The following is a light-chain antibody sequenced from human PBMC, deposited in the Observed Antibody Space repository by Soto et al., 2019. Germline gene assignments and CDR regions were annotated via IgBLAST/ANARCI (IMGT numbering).Light chain of an antibody. CDR2: WAS. Sequence: DIVMTQSPDSLAVSLGERATINCKSSQSVLYSSNNKNYLAWFQQKPGQPPKLLIYWASTRESGVPDRFSGSGSGTDFSLTISSLQAEDVAVYYCQQYLSRVTFGGGTKVEIK. CDR1: QSVLYSSNNKNY. CDR3: QQYLSRVT. J-gene: IGKJ4*01. V-gene: IGKV4-1*01.